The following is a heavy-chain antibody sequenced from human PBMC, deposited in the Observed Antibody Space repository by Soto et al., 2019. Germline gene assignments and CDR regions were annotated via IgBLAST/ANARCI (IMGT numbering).Heavy chain of an antibody. V-gene: IGHV4-4*02. D-gene: IGHD6-13*01. CDR3: ARTYGGSSYGMDV. Sequence: SETLSLTCAVSGGSISINNWWSWVRQPPGKGLGWIGEIYHTETTNYNPSLKSRVTFSVDHSKNQISLRLTSVTAADSAVYYCARTYGGSSYGMDVWGQGTTVTVSS. CDR2: IYHTETT. J-gene: IGHJ6*02. CDR1: GGSISINNW.